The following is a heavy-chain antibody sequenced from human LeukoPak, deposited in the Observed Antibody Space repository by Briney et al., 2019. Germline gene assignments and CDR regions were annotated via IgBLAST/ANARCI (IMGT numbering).Heavy chain of an antibody. D-gene: IGHD6-19*01. V-gene: IGHV1-18*01. Sequence: GASVKVSCKASGYTFTSYGISWVRQAPGQGLEWMGWISAYNGNTNYAQKLQGRVTMTTDTSTSTAYMELSSLRSDDTAVYYCAREIAVAGSLSFDPWGQGTLVTVSS. CDR3: AREIAVAGSLSFDP. CDR2: ISAYNGNT. J-gene: IGHJ5*02. CDR1: GYTFTSYG.